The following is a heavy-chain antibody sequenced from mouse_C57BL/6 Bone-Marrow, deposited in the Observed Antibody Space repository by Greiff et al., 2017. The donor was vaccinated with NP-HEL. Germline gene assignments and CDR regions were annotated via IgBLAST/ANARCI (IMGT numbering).Heavy chain of an antibody. CDR1: GYTFTSYW. J-gene: IGHJ1*03. CDR2: IYPGSGST. Sequence: QVHVKQPGAELVKPGASVKMSCKASGYTFTSYWITWVKQRPGQGLEWIGDIYPGSGSTNYNEKFKSKATLTVDTSSRTAYMQLSSLTSEDSAVYYCARSNAGWYFDVWGTGTTVTVSS. V-gene: IGHV1-55*01. CDR3: ARSNAGWYFDV.